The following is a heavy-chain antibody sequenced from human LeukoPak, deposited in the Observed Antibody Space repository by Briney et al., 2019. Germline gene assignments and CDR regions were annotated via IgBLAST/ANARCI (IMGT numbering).Heavy chain of an antibody. CDR3: ARDIVVVPAGSYYYMDV. Sequence: ASVKVSCKASGGTFSSYAISWVRQAPGQGLEWMGGIIPIFGTANYAQKFQGRVTITADESTSTAYMELSSLRSEDTAVYYCARDIVVVPAGSYYYMDVWGKGTTVTVSS. D-gene: IGHD2-2*01. J-gene: IGHJ6*03. V-gene: IGHV1-69*13. CDR2: IIPIFGTA. CDR1: GGTFSSYA.